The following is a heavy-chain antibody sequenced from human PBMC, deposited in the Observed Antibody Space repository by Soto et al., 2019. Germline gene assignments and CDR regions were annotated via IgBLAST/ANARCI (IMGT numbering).Heavy chain of an antibody. CDR2: IIPIFGTA. V-gene: IGHV1-69*01. CDR1: GGTFSSYS. CDR3: ARDGGRHSGGIDY. J-gene: IGHJ4*02. D-gene: IGHD1-26*01. Sequence: QVQLVQSGAEVKKPGSSVKVSCKASGGTFSSYSINWVRQAPGQGLEWMGEIIPIFGTANYAPKFQGRVTITADEYTSTDYMELSSLRSEDTAVYYCARDGGRHSGGIDYWGQGTLVTVSS.